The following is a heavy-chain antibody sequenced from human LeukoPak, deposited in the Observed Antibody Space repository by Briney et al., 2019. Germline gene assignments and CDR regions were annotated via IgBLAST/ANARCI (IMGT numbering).Heavy chain of an antibody. D-gene: IGHD3-10*01. V-gene: IGHV4-34*01. CDR2: INHSGST. CDR3: ARAPYYYGSGSYS. CDR1: GGSFSGYY. J-gene: IGHJ4*02. Sequence: PSETLSLTCAVYGGSFSGYYWSWIRQPPGKGLEWIGEINHSGSTNYNPSLKSRVTISVDTSKNQFSLKLSSVTAADTAVYYCARAPYYYGSGSYSGGQGTLVTVSS.